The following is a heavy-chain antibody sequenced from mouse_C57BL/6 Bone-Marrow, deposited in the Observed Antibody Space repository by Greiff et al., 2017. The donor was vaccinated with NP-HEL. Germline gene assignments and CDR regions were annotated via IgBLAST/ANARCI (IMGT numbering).Heavy chain of an antibody. Sequence: QVQLQQPGAELVKPGASVKLSCKASGYTFTSYWMHWVKQRPGQGLEWIGMIHPNSGSTNYNEKFKSKATLTVDKSSSTAYMQLSSLTSEDSAVYYCARVHYYGSSPYYFDYWGQGTTLTVSS. D-gene: IGHD1-1*01. J-gene: IGHJ2*01. V-gene: IGHV1-64*01. CDR3: ARVHYYGSSPYYFDY. CDR2: IHPNSGST. CDR1: GYTFTSYW.